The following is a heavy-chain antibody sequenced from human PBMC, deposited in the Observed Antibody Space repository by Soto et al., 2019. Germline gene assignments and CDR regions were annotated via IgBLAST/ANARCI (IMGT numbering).Heavy chain of an antibody. V-gene: IGHV4-39*01. CDR3: AIGTTNYYYGMDV. CDR2: IYYSGST. D-gene: IGHD4-4*01. CDR1: GGSISISSYY. Sequence: PSETLSLTCTVSGGSISISSYYWGCIRQPPGKGLEWIGSIYYSGSTYYNPSLKSRVTISVDTSKNQFSLKLSSVTAADTAVYYCAIGTTNYYYGMDVWGQGTTVTVSS. J-gene: IGHJ6*02.